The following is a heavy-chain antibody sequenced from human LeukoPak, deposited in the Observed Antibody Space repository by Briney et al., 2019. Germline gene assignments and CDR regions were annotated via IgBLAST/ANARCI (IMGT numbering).Heavy chain of an antibody. D-gene: IGHD3-10*01. CDR2: TSTGGSGL. V-gene: IGHV3-74*01. J-gene: IGHJ4*02. Sequence: GGSLRLSCAASGFTFSSYWMHWVRQIPGKGLVWVSRTSTGGSGLGYADSAKGRFTISRDNARNTLYLQMNSLRAEDTAVYYCVKGMGGSGSYYDYWGQGTPVTVSS. CDR3: VKGMGGSGSYYDY. CDR1: GFTFSSYW.